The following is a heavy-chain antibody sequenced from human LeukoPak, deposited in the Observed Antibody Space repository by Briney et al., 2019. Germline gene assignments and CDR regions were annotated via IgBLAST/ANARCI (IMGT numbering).Heavy chain of an antibody. Sequence: SETLSLTCAVYGGSFSGYYWSWIRQPPGKRLEWIGEINQSGSTNYNPSLKSRVTISVDTSKNQFSLKLSSVTAADTAVYYCAREVAVAFDYWGQGTLVTVSS. V-gene: IGHV4-34*01. CDR2: INQSGST. CDR1: GGSFSGYY. CDR3: AREVAVAFDY. J-gene: IGHJ4*02. D-gene: IGHD6-19*01.